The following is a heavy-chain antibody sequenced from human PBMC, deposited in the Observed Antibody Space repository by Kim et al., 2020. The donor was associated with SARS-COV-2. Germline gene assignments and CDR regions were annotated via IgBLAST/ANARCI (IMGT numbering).Heavy chain of an antibody. V-gene: IGHV4-34*01. Sequence: THPNPSHKSRDTISVDTSTHQFSLKLSSVTAADTAVYYCASRTAYYFAYWGQGTLVTVSS. CDR2: T. CDR3: ASRTAYYFAY. J-gene: IGHJ4*02.